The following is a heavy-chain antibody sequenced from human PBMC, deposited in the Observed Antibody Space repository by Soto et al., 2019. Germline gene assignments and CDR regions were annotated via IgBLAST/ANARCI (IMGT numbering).Heavy chain of an antibody. V-gene: IGHV4-31*03. CDR2: FDSSGSI. CDR1: GYFIGAGGYY. Sequence: QIELQESGPGLVKPSQTLSLTCFVSGYFIGAGGYYWSWLRHHPGKGLEWIGSFDSSGSIIYNPSLRSRDSITGDMSTNQFSMSLTSVTAADTARYYCARMYSSGSGWFHPWGQGTLVTVSS. D-gene: IGHD6-19*01. CDR3: ARMYSSGSGWFHP. J-gene: IGHJ5*02.